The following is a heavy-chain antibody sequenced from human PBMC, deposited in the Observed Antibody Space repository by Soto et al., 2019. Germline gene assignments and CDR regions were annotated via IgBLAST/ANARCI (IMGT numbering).Heavy chain of an antibody. V-gene: IGHV3-53*01. Sequence: DVQLVESGGSLIQPGESLRLSCAAFGLTVSGKKYVAWVCQAPGKGLEWISALYDVDGTYYADSVKGRFTTSSDSSKTTVYLQMNGLRPDDTAVYYCASWHEREHAYDVWGRGTTVTVSS. D-gene: IGHD1-1*01. CDR2: LYDVDGT. CDR1: GLTVSGKKY. CDR3: ASWHEREHAYDV. J-gene: IGHJ3*01.